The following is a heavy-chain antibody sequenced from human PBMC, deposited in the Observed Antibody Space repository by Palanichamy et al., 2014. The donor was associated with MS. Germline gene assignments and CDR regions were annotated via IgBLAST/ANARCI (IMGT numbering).Heavy chain of an antibody. D-gene: IGHD2-2*01. CDR2: ISSSGGST. CDR3: AKCPGFSVAAATLRYFDL. V-gene: IGHV3-23*01. Sequence: EVQLLEPGGGLVQPGGSLRLSCAASGFTFSSDAMSWVRQAPGKGLEWVSAISSSGGSTYYADSVKGRFTISRDNSKNTLYLQMNSLRAEDTAVYYCAKCPGFSVAAATLRYFDLWGRGTLVTVSS. J-gene: IGHJ2*01. CDR1: GFTFSSDA.